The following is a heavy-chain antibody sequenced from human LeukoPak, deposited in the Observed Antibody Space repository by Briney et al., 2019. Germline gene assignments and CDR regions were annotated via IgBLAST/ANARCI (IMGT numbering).Heavy chain of an antibody. CDR3: ARETVIVVPAAMLD. CDR2: IIPIFGTA. J-gene: IGHJ4*02. CDR1: GGTFSSYA. Sequence: GASVKVSCKASGGTFSSYAISWVRQAPGQGLEGMGGIIPIFGTANYAQKFQGRVTITADKSTSTAYMELSSLRSEDTAVYYCARETVIVVPAAMLDWGQGTLVTVSS. D-gene: IGHD2-2*01. V-gene: IGHV1-69*06.